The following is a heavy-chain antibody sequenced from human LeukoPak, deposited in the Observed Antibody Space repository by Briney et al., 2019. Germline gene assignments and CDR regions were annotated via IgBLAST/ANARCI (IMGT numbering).Heavy chain of an antibody. CDR2: IRSKGYVGTA. CDR3: TREIRYFDWFQADY. V-gene: IGHV3-49*03. CDR1: GFTFGDYS. Sequence: GGSLRLSCTTSGFTFGDYSMSWFRQAPGKGLEWVGFIRSKGYVGTAEYAASVKGRFTISRDDSNSIAYLQMDSLKTEDTAVYYCTREIRYFDWFQADYWGQGTLVTVSS. J-gene: IGHJ4*02. D-gene: IGHD3-9*01.